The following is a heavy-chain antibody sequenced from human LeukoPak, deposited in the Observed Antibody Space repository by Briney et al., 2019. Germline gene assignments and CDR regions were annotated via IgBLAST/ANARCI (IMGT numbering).Heavy chain of an antibody. J-gene: IGHJ4*02. CDR2: IKHDESEI. CDR3: ARALLLPILDY. D-gene: IGHD3-22*01. Sequence: GGSLRLSCAASGFTFSSYWMSWVRQAPGKGLEWVANIKHDESEIYFVDSVKGRFTISRDNAKNSLYLQMNSLRAEDTAVYYCARALLLPILDYWGQGTLVTVSS. V-gene: IGHV3-7*03. CDR1: GFTFSSYW.